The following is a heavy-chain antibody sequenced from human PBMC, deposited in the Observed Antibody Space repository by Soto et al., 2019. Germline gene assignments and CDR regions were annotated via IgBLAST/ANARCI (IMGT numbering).Heavy chain of an antibody. D-gene: IGHD2-21*02. CDR3: AIGSMYTALRALFDY. Sequence: QVQLVESGGGVVQPGRSLRLSCAASGFTFSSYAMHWVRQAPGKGLEWVAVISYDGSNKYYADSVKGRFTISRDNSKNTLYLQRNSLRAEDTAVYYCAIGSMYTALRALFDYWGQGTLVTVSS. CDR1: GFTFSSYA. V-gene: IGHV3-30-3*01. J-gene: IGHJ4*02. CDR2: ISYDGSNK.